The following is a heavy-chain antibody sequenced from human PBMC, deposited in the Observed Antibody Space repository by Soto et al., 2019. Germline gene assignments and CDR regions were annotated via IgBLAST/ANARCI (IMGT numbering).Heavy chain of an antibody. J-gene: IGHJ4*02. Sequence: SETLSLTCTVSGGSVSSGSYYWSWIRQPPGKGLEWIGYIYYSGSTNYNPSLKSRVTISVDTSKNQFSLKLSSVTAADTAVYYCASVDTAMVTFDYWGQGTLVTVSS. CDR3: ASVDTAMVTFDY. CDR1: GGSVSSGSYY. V-gene: IGHV4-61*01. D-gene: IGHD5-18*01. CDR2: IYYSGST.